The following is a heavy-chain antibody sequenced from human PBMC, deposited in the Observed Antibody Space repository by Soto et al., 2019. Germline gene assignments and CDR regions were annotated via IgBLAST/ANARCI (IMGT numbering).Heavy chain of an antibody. CDR2: ISGSGGST. CDR1: GFTFSSYA. CDR3: SKPLGGKYRSSWALDAFDI. J-gene: IGHJ3*02. D-gene: IGHD6-13*01. V-gene: IGHV3-23*01. Sequence: GGSLRLSCAASGFTFSSYAMSWVRQAPGKGLEWVSAISGSGGSTYYADSVKGRFTISRDNSKNTLYLQMNSLRAEDTAVYYCSKPLGGKYRSSWALDAFDIWGQGTMVTVSS.